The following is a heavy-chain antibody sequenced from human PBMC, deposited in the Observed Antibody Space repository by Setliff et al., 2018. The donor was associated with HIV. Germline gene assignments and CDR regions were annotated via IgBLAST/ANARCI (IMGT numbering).Heavy chain of an antibody. CDR1: GASISTYY. CDR3: ARHKRTMSYDYGGNSYYYYMDV. D-gene: IGHD4-17*01. V-gene: IGHV4-4*08. Sequence: SETLSLTCTVSGASISTYYWSWIRQPPGKGLEWIGYTHISGITNYNPSLKSRLTISVATSKTQFSLKLNSVTAADTAVYYCARHKRTMSYDYGGNSYYYYMDVWGKGTTVTSP. CDR2: THISGIT. J-gene: IGHJ6*03.